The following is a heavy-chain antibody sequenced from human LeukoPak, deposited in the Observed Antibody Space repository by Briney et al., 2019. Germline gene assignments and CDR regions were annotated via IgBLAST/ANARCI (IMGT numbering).Heavy chain of an antibody. Sequence: GGPLRLSCAASGFTFSSYGMHWVRQAPGKGLEWVAVIWYDGSNKYYADSVKGRFTISRDNSKNTLYLQMNSLRAEDTAVYYCARDRSGIAVAGMSYWGQGTLVTVSS. J-gene: IGHJ4*02. CDR1: GFTFSSYG. CDR3: ARDRSGIAVAGMSY. D-gene: IGHD6-19*01. V-gene: IGHV3-33*01. CDR2: IWYDGSNK.